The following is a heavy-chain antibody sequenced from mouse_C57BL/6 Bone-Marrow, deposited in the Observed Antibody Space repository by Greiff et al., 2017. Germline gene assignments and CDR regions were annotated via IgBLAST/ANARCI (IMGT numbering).Heavy chain of an antibody. CDR3: ARSGTVVFDY. D-gene: IGHD1-1*01. Sequence: VQLQQSGAELVKPGASVKMSCKASGYTFTSYWITWVKQRPGQGLEWIGDIYPGSGSTNYNEKFKSKATLTVDTSSSTAYMQLSSLTAEDSAVYYCARSGTVVFDYWGQGTTLTVSA. CDR1: GYTFTSYW. CDR2: IYPGSGST. V-gene: IGHV1-55*01. J-gene: IGHJ2*01.